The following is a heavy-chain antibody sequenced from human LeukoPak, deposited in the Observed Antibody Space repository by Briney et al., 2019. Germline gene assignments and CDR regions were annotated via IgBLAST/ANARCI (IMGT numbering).Heavy chain of an antibody. CDR1: GGSISRSSYY. J-gene: IGHJ6*03. Sequence: SETLSLTCNVSGGSISRSSYYWGWIRQPPGKGLEWIGSIYYSGSTYYNSSLKSRVTISVDTSKNQFSLRLSSVTAADTAAYYCARLRDYHYYYMDVWGKGTTVTISS. CDR2: IYYSGST. CDR3: ARLRDYHYYYMDV. V-gene: IGHV4-39*01.